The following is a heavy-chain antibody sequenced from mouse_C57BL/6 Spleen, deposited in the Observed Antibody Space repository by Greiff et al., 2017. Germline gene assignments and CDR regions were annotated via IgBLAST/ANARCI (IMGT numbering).Heavy chain of an antibody. CDR2: IDPETGGT. CDR3: TYYGSSYDAMDY. Sequence: QVQLKESGAELVRPGASVTLSCKASGYTFTDYEMHWVKQTPVHGLEWIGAIDPETGGTAYNQKFKGKAILTADKSSSTAYIELRSLTSEVSAVYYCTYYGSSYDAMDYWGQGTSVTVSS. J-gene: IGHJ4*01. D-gene: IGHD1-1*01. CDR1: GYTFTDYE. V-gene: IGHV1-15*01.